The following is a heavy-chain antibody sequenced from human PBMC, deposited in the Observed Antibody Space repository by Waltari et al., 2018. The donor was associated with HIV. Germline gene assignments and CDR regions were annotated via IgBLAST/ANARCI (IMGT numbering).Heavy chain of an antibody. CDR3: AKGQYYFGSGSYYSDAFDI. CDR1: GFMFSNYA. J-gene: IGHJ3*02. D-gene: IGHD3-10*01. Sequence: EVHLLESGGGLVQPGGSLRLSCAASGFMFSNYAMSWVRQAPGKGLVWVSAISGSGANTYYADSVKGRFTISRDNSKNTLYLQMNSLRAEDTAVYYCAKGQYYFGSGSYYSDAFDIWG. V-gene: IGHV3-23*01. CDR2: ISGSGANT.